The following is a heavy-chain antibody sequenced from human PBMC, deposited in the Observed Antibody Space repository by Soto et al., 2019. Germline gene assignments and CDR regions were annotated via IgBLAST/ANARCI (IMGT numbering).Heavy chain of an antibody. V-gene: IGHV3-30*04. Sequence: GGSLRLSCAASGFTFSSYAMHWVRQAPGKGLEWVAVISYDGSNKYYADSVKGRFTISRDNSKNTLYLQMNSLRAEDTAVYYCARDPYDVWSGYHYYYYGMDVWGQGTTVTVSS. D-gene: IGHD3-3*01. J-gene: IGHJ6*02. CDR1: GFTFSSYA. CDR3: ARDPYDVWSGYHYYYYGMDV. CDR2: ISYDGSNK.